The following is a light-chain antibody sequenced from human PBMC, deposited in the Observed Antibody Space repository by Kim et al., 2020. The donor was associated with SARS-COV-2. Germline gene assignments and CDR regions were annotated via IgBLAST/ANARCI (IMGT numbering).Light chain of an antibody. CDR3: QQYNNWPPWT. Sequence: EIVMTKSPATLSVSPGERATLSCRASQSVSSKLAWYQQKPGQAPRLLIYGASTRATGIPARFSGSGSGTEFTLTINSLQSEDFAVYYCQQYNNWPPWTFGQGTKVDIK. J-gene: IGKJ1*01. CDR2: GAS. CDR1: QSVSSK. V-gene: IGKV3-15*01.